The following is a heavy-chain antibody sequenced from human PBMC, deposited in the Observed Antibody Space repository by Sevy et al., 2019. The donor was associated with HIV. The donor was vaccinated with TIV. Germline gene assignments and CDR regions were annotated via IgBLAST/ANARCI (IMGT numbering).Heavy chain of an antibody. D-gene: IGHD1-26*01. CDR3: ARDCNSATCLWGLDV. V-gene: IGHV3-7*03. CDR1: GFTFSNYW. J-gene: IGHJ6*02. Sequence: GGSLRLSCVASGFTFSNYWMSWVRQAPGKGLEWVANIKRDGSEKYYVASVKGRFTSSRDNDKTSLYLQMNSLRDEDTAGYYCARDCNSATCLWGLDVWGPGTTVTVSS. CDR2: IKRDGSEK.